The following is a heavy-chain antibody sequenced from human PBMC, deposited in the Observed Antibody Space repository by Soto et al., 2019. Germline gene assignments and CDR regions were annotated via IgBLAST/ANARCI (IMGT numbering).Heavy chain of an antibody. CDR3: ARDQFHDILTGNSEYYYYYGMDV. J-gene: IGHJ6*02. CDR2: IIPIFGTA. Sequence: SVKVSYKASGGTFSSYAISWLRQAPGQGLEWMGGIIPIFGTANYAQKFQGRVTITADESTSTAYMELSSLRSEDTAVYYCARDQFHDILTGNSEYYYYYGMDVWGQETTVTVSS. D-gene: IGHD3-9*01. V-gene: IGHV1-69*13. CDR1: GGTFSSYA.